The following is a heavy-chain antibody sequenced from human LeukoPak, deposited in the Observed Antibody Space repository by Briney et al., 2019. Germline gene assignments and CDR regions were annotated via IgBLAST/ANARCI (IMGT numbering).Heavy chain of an antibody. CDR2: ISGSGGST. CDR1: GFTFSSYG. V-gene: IGHV3-23*01. J-gene: IGHJ4*02. CDR3: AKDPPYCGGDCYSSY. D-gene: IGHD2-21*02. Sequence: GGSLRLSRAASGFTFSSYGMSWVRQAPGKGLEWVSAISGSGGSTYYADSVKGRFTISRDNSKNTLYLQMNSLRAEDTAVYYCAKDPPYCGGDCYSSYWGQGTLVTVSS.